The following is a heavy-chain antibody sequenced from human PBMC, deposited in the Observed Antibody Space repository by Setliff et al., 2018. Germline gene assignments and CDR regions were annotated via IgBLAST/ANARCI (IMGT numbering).Heavy chain of an antibody. CDR3: AREGRSSGWYSGDYFYVYMDV. V-gene: IGHV3-30*03. Sequence: LSLTCAVSGGSISSPNWWNWVRQTPGKGLEWVAVISYDGSRKFHADSVKGRFTISRDNSKKTLYLQMNSLRGDDTAVYYCAREGRSSGWYSGDYFYVYMDVWGRGTTVTVSS. J-gene: IGHJ6*03. CDR2: ISYDGSRK. D-gene: IGHD6-19*01. CDR1: GGSISSPN.